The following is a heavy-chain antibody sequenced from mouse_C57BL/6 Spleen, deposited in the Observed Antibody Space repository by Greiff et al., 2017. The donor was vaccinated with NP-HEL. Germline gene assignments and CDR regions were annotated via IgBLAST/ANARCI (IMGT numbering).Heavy chain of an antibody. Sequence: VNVVESGAELVKPGASVKISCKASGYAFSSYWMNWVKQRPGKGLEWIGQIYPGDGDTNYNGKFKGKATLTADKSSSTAYMQLSSLTSEDSAVYFCARWDSSGSYYFDYWGQGTTLTVSS. CDR2: IYPGDGDT. D-gene: IGHD3-2*02. V-gene: IGHV1-80*01. J-gene: IGHJ2*01. CDR3: ARWDSSGSYYFDY. CDR1: GYAFSSYW.